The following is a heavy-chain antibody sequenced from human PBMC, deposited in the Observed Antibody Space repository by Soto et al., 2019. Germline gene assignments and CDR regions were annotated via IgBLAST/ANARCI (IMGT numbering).Heavy chain of an antibody. V-gene: IGHV1-18*01. Sequence: QVQLVQSGAEVKKPGASVKVSCKASGYTFTSYGINWVRQAPGQGPEWMGWINTYDGNTNHAQKFQGRVTMTTDTSTSTAYMELRNLSSDDTAVYYCAASQQFDYWGQGTLVTVSS. CDR1: GYTFTSYG. CDR2: INTYDGNT. D-gene: IGHD6-13*01. J-gene: IGHJ4*02. CDR3: AASQQFDY.